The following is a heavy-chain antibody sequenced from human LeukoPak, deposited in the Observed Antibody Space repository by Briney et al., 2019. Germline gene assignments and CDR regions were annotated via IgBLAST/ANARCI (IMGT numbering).Heavy chain of an antibody. J-gene: IGHJ6*03. CDR1: GGSISSSSYY. CDR3: ARDLRAYYYDSSGRYYYYYMDV. D-gene: IGHD3-22*01. V-gene: IGHV4-39*07. CDR2: IYYSGST. Sequence: PSETLSLTCTVSGGSISSSSYYWGWIRQPPGKGLEWIGSIYYSGSTYYNPSLKSRVTISVDTSKNQFSLKLSSVTAADTAVYYCARDLRAYYYDSSGRYYYYYMDVWGKGTTVTVSS.